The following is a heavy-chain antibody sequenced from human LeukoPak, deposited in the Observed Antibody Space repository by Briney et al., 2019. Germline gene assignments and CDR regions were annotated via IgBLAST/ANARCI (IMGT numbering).Heavy chain of an antibody. D-gene: IGHD2-21*02. V-gene: IGHV3-23*01. Sequence: GGSLRLSCAASGFTFSTYGMNWVRQAPGKGLECVSSISGAGGSIYYADSVKGRFTISRDNSKNTLYLQMNSLRAEDAAVYYCAKIGGGDPEVDYWGQGTLVTVSS. J-gene: IGHJ4*02. CDR2: ISGAGGSI. CDR3: AKIGGGDPEVDY. CDR1: GFTFSTYG.